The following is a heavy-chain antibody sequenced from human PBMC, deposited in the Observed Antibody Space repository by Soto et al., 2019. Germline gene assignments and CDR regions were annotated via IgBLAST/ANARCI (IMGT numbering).Heavy chain of an antibody. CDR2: ISAYNGNT. CDR1: GYTFTNYA. J-gene: IGHJ6*02. Sequence: ASVKVSCKASGYTFTNYALSWVRQAPGQGLEWMGWISAYNGNTKYAQKLQGRVAMTTDTSTSTAYMELRSLRSDDTAVYYCARGSDGGSSGYYVAPSYYYYGMDVWGQGTTVTVSS. V-gene: IGHV1-18*01. CDR3: ARGSDGGSSGYYVAPSYYYYGMDV. D-gene: IGHD3-22*01.